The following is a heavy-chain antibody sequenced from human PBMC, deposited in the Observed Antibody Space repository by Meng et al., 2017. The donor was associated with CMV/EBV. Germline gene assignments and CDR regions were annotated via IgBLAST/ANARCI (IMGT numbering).Heavy chain of an antibody. Sequence: GSLRLSCAVYGGSFSGYYWSWIRQPPGKGLDWIGEINHSGSTNYNPSLKSRVTISVDTSKNQFSLKLSSVTAADTAVYYCARGVRPGYCSSTSCYTGRPFHYYYYGMDVWGQGTTVTVSS. D-gene: IGHD2-2*02. CDR3: ARGVRPGYCSSTSCYTGRPFHYYYYGMDV. J-gene: IGHJ6*02. V-gene: IGHV4-34*01. CDR1: GGSFSGYY. CDR2: INHSGST.